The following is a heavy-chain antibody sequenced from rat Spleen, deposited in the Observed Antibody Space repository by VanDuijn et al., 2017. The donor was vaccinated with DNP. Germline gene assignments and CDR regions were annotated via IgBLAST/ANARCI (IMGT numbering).Heavy chain of an antibody. Sequence: EVQLVESGGGLVQPGRSLKLSCAASGFTFSDYYMAWVRQAPKKGLEWVASISYEGSSTYYGDSVKGRFTISRDNAKSTLYLQMNSLRSEDTATYYCARLGGYGGYSELGWFAYWGQGTLVTVSS. V-gene: IGHV5-22*01. D-gene: IGHD1-11*01. CDR3: ARLGGYGGYSELGWFAY. J-gene: IGHJ3*01. CDR1: GFTFSDYY. CDR2: ISYEGSST.